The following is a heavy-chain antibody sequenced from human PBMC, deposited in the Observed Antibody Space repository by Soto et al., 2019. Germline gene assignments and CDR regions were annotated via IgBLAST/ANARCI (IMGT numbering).Heavy chain of an antibody. CDR3: ARAHHSSWVDY. D-gene: IGHD6-13*01. CDR1: GYSFTSYW. V-gene: IGHV5-51*01. J-gene: IGHJ4*02. CDR2: IHPGDSET. Sequence: GESLKISCKGSGYSFTSYWIGWVRQMPGKGLEWMGIIHPGDSETNYNPSLKSRVTISVDTSKNQFSLKLSSVTAADTAVYYCARAHHSSWVDYWGQGTLVTVSS.